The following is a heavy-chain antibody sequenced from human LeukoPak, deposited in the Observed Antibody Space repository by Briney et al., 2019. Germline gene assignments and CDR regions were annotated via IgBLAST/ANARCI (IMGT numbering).Heavy chain of an antibody. CDR1: GGTFSSYA. CDR3: ARAGEGTAMSFFDY. CDR2: IIPIFGTA. V-gene: IGHV1-69*13. J-gene: IGHJ4*02. Sequence: GASVKVSCKASGGTFSSYAISWVRQAPGQGLEWMGGIIPIFGTANYAQKFQGRVTITADESTSTAYMELSSLRSEDTAVYYCARAGEGTAMSFFDYWGQGTLVTVSS. D-gene: IGHD5-18*01.